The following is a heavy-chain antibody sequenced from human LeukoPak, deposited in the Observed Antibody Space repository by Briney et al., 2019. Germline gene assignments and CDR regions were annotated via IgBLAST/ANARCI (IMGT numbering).Heavy chain of an antibody. D-gene: IGHD6-13*01. V-gene: IGHV4-39*01. CDR3: ARGHSSDY. CDR2: IYYSGST. Sequence: SSETLSLTCTVSGGSISSSSYYWGWIRQPPGKGLEWIGSIYYSGSTYYNPSLKSRVTISVDTSKNQFSLKLSSVTAADTAVYYCARGHSSDYWGQGTLVTVSS. J-gene: IGHJ4*02. CDR1: GGSISSSSYY.